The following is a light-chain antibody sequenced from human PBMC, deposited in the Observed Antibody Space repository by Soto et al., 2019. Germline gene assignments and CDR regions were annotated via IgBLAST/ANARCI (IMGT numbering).Light chain of an antibody. CDR1: QSVLYSSNNKNY. J-gene: IGKJ4*01. CDR3: QQYGSSALT. V-gene: IGKV4-1*01. Sequence: DILMTQSPASLAVSVGERATIKCKSSQSVLYSSNNKNYLAWYQQKPGQAPRLLIYGASSRPTGIPDRFSGSGSGTDFTLTISRLEPEDFAVYYCQQYGSSALTFGGGTKVDI. CDR2: GAS.